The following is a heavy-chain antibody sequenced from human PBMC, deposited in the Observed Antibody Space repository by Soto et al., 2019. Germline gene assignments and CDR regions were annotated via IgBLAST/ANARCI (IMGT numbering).Heavy chain of an antibody. V-gene: IGHV2-5*02. Sequence: SGPTLVNPTQTLTLTCTFSGFSLSTSGVGVGWIRQPPGKALEWLALIYWDDDKRYSPSLKSRLTITKDTSKNQVVLTMTNMDPVDTATYYCAHSLIPWLLGSGVPYYLDYWGQGTLVTVSS. CDR3: AHSLIPWLLGSGVPYYLDY. J-gene: IGHJ4*02. CDR1: GFSLSTSGVG. D-gene: IGHD2-21*02. CDR2: IYWDDDK.